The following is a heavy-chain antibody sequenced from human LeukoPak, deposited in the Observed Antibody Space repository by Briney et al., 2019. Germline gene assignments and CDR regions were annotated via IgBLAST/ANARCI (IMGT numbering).Heavy chain of an antibody. Sequence: GGSLRLSCAASGFIFSSYAMTWVRQAPGKGLEGISSISGSGSGTHYADSVKGRFTISRDNSKNTLYLQLNDLRAEDTALYYCAKGKADNNLDWFDPWGQGTQVIVSS. CDR3: AKGKADNNLDWFDP. CDR2: ISGSGSGT. D-gene: IGHD6-13*01. V-gene: IGHV3-23*01. CDR1: GFIFSSYA. J-gene: IGHJ5*02.